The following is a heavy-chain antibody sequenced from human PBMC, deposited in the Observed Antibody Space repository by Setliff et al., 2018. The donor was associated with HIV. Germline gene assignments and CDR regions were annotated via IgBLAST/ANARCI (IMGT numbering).Heavy chain of an antibody. CDR3: ARRYGFDSSGLENDAFDI. J-gene: IGHJ3*02. Sequence: GESLKISCKASGYSFANYWVGWVRQMPGKGLEWMGLIYPGDSETRYNPSFQGQVSISADKSINTAYLQWSSLKASDTAMYYCARRYGFDSSGLENDAFDIWGQGTLVTV. V-gene: IGHV5-51*01. CDR1: GYSFANYW. D-gene: IGHD3-22*01. CDR2: IYPGDSET.